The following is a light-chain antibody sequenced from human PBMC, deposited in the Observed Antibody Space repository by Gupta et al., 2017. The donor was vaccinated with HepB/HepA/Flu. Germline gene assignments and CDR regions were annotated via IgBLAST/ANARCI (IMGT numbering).Light chain of an antibody. V-gene: IGKV2-30*01. CDR2: KVC. CDR1: QRLVSSDGNTY. Sequence: DVVMTPSPLSLPVTLAQPASISSRSSQRLVSSDGNTYLNWLQQRPGQSPRRLICKVCNPDCGVPDRCSGGGSGTDFTMKISRVDDEDVGVYYWRQGKHWPWTFGQGTKVEIK. CDR3: RQGKHWPWT. J-gene: IGKJ1*01.